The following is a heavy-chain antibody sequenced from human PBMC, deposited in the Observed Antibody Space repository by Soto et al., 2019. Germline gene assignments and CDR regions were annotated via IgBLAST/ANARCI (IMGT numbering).Heavy chain of an antibody. Sequence: SETLSLTCSVSGGSISCSNCFWGWIRQPPGKGLERIATIHHSGSAYYNPSLKSRVAISIDTSKNQFSLRLSSVTAADTGVYYCAKIQWLRFSYYMDVWGKGTTVTVSS. J-gene: IGHJ6*03. D-gene: IGHD3-22*01. V-gene: IGHV4-39*01. CDR3: AKIQWLRFSYYMDV. CDR2: IHHSGSA. CDR1: GGSISCSNCF.